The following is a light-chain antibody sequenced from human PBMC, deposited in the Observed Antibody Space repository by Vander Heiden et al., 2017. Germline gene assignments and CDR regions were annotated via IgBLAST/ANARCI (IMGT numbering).Light chain of an antibody. CDR1: QGIGTW. CDR3: QQANNFPALG. J-gene: IGKJ4*01. V-gene: IGKV1-12*01. CDR2: AAS. Sequence: DIQMTQSPSSVSASVGDRVTITCRASQGIGTWLAWYQQKPGKAPKLLIYAASNLQSGVPSRFSGSGSGTDFTLTNSSLQPEDFATYYCQQANNFPALGFGGGTKVEIK.